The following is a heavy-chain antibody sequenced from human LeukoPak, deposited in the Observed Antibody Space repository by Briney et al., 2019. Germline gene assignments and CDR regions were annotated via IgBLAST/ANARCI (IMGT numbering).Heavy chain of an antibody. V-gene: IGHV3-23*01. CDR1: GFTFSSYA. CDR3: AKATRIAVAGCLFDY. J-gene: IGHJ4*02. Sequence: PGGSLRLSCAASGFTFSSYAMSWVRQAPGKGLEWVSAISGSGGSTYYADSVKGRFTISRDNSKNTLYLQMNSLRAEDTAVYYCAKATRIAVAGCLFDYWGQGTLVTVSS. D-gene: IGHD6-19*01. CDR2: ISGSGGST.